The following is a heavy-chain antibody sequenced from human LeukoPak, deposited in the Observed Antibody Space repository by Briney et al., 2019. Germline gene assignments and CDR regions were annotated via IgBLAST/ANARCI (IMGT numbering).Heavy chain of an antibody. Sequence: GGSLRLSCAASGFTFSSYGMHWVRQAPGKGLEWVAVIWYDGSNKYYADSVKGRFTISRDNSKNTLYLQMNSLRAEDTAVYYCATTGTTVTPFDYWGQGTLVTVSS. CDR1: GFTFSSYG. V-gene: IGHV3-33*08. CDR2: IWYDGSNK. J-gene: IGHJ4*02. CDR3: ATTGTTVTPFDY. D-gene: IGHD4-17*01.